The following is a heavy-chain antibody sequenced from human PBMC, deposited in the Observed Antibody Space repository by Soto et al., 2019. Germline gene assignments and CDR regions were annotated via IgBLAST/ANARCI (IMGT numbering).Heavy chain of an antibody. D-gene: IGHD2-15*01. Sequence: QVQLVESGGGVVQPGRSLRLSCAASGFTFSSYGMHWVRQAPGKGLEWVAVIWYDGSNKYYADSVKSRFTISRDNSKNTLYLQMNSLRAEDTAVYYCARDCSGGSCYSPYYYGMDVWGQGTTVTVSS. CDR1: GFTFSSYG. J-gene: IGHJ6*02. CDR2: IWYDGSNK. CDR3: ARDCSGGSCYSPYYYGMDV. V-gene: IGHV3-33*01.